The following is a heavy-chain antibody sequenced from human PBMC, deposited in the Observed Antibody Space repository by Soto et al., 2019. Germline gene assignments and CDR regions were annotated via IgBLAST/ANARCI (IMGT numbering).Heavy chain of an antibody. V-gene: IGHV1-69*02. J-gene: IGHJ3*02. CDR3: AGYCSGGSCYLDAFDI. Sequence: QVQLVQCVAEVKKPGSSVKVSCKAYGGTFSSYTISWVRQAPGQGREWMGRIIPILGIANYAQKFQGRVTITADKSTSTAYMERSSLRSEYTAVYYCAGYCSGGSCYLDAFDIGGQGTMITVSS. D-gene: IGHD2-15*01. CDR1: GGTFSSYT. CDR2: IIPILGIA.